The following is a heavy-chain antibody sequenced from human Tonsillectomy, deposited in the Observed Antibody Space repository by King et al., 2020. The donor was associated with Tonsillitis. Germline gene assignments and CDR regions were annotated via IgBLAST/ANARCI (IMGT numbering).Heavy chain of an antibody. CDR1: GFTFSSYA. Sequence: VQLVESGGGLVQPGGSLRLSCAASGFTFSSYAMSWVRQAPGKGLEWVSGISSSGSSTYYADPGTGRFTISRDNSTNTLFLQMNSLRAEDTAVYYCAKDLIVGHSPVDYWGQGTLCTVSS. D-gene: IGHD1-26*01. J-gene: IGHJ4*02. CDR2: ISSSGSST. CDR3: AKDLIVGHSPVDY. V-gene: IGHV3-23*04.